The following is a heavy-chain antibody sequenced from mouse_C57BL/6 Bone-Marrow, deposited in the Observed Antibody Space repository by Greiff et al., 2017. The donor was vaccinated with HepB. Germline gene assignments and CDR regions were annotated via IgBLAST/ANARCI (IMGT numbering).Heavy chain of an antibody. D-gene: IGHD1-1*01. J-gene: IGHJ2*01. CDR2: ISNLAYSI. CDR1: GFTFSDYG. CDR3: ARHNYGSSYEDYFDY. V-gene: IGHV5-15*01. Sequence: EVQRVESGGGLVQPGGSLKLSCAASGFTFSDYGMAWVRQAPRKGPEWVAFISNLAYSIYYADTVTGRFTISRENAKNTLYLEMSSLRSEDTAMYYCARHNYGSSYEDYFDYWGQGTTLTVSS.